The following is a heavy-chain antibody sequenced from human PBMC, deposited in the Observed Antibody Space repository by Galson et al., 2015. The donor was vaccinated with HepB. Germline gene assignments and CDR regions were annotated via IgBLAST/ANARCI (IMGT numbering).Heavy chain of an antibody. CDR2: IYPDDSDT. CDR1: GYSFNNHW. D-gene: IGHD6-13*01. V-gene: IGHV5-51*01. J-gene: IGHJ4*02. CDR3: ARPKGGSSSPIDH. Sequence: QSGAEVKKPGESLKISCKGSGYSFNNHWIGWVRQMPGKALEWMGIIYPDDSDTRYSPSFRGQVTMSADKSISAAYLQWNSLKASDTAMYYCARPKGGSSSPIDHWGQGTLATVSS.